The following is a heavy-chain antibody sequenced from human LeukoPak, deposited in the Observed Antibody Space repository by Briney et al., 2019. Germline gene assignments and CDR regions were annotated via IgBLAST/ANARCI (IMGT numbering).Heavy chain of an antibody. CDR3: ASGAAGIGY. Sequence: PGRSLRLSCAASGFTFSSYGMHWVRQAPGKGLEWVAVISYDGSNKYYADSVKGRFTIPRDNSKNTLYLQMNSLRAEDTAVYYCASGAAGIGYWGQGTLVTVSS. CDR2: ISYDGSNK. CDR1: GFTFSSYG. D-gene: IGHD6-13*01. J-gene: IGHJ4*02. V-gene: IGHV3-30*03.